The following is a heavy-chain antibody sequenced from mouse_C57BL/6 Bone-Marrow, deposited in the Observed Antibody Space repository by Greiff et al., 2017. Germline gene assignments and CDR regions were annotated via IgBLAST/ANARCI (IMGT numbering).Heavy chain of an antibody. D-gene: IGHD1-1*01. CDR1: GYTFTDYE. CDR3: TRFICCYGGSFAY. CDR2: IDPETGGT. Sequence: VKLMESGAELVRPGASVTLSCKASGYTFTDYEMHWVKQTPVHGLEWIGAIDPETGGTAYNQKFKGKAILTADKSSSTAYMELRSLTSEDSAVYYCTRFICCYGGSFAYWGQGTLVTVSA. V-gene: IGHV1-15*01. J-gene: IGHJ3*01.